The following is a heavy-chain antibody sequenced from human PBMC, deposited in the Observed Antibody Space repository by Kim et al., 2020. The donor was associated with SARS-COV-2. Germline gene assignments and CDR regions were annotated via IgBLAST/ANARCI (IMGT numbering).Heavy chain of an antibody. J-gene: IGHJ6*02. D-gene: IGHD3-10*01. CDR2: ISSSGSTI. V-gene: IGHV3-48*03. CDR1: GFTFSSYE. Sequence: GGSLRLSCAASGFTFSSYEMNWVRQAPGKGLEWVSYISSSGSTIYYADSVKGRFTISRDNAKNSLYLQMNSLRAEDTAVYYCARESGSYYYYYYYYGKDVWGQGTTVTVSS. CDR3: ARESGSYYYYYYYYGKDV.